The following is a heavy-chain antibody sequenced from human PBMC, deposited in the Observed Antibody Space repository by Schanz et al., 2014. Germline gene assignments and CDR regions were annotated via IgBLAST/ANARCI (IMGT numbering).Heavy chain of an antibody. CDR2: ILPILGTG. D-gene: IGHD3-16*02. CDR1: GVTFRSYV. V-gene: IGHV1-69*01. J-gene: IGHJ5*01. Sequence: SCKASGVTFRSYVITWVRQAPGQGLEWMGGILPILGTGHYAEKLQGRVTMTADESKNTAYIELRSLTSEDTAVYYCATRLPSGYIRGSYPQCLDSSGHGTLITVFS. CDR3: ATRLPSGYIRGSYPQCLDS.